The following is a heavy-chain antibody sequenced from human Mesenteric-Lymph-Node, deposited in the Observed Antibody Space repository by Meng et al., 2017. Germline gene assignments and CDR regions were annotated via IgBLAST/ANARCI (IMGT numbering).Heavy chain of an antibody. CDR3: AREGAYCDSSTCYKYFQY. CDR1: GFTFSSFE. J-gene: IGHJ1*01. D-gene: IGHD2-2*02. CDR2: IDSDGTTT. V-gene: IGHV3-74*01. Sequence: GGPLRLSCAASGFTFSSFELNWVRQAPGKGLVWVSRIDSDGTTTHSADSVQGRFTISRDNAKNTVYLQMNSLRAEDTAIYYCAREGAYCDSSTCYKYFQYWGQGTLVTVSS.